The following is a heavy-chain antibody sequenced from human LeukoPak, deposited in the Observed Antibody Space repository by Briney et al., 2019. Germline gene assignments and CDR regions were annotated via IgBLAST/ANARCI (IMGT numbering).Heavy chain of an antibody. CDR2: ISSSSSYM. V-gene: IGHV3-21*01. CDR1: GFTFSSYT. Sequence: AGGSLRLSCAASGFTFSSYTMNWVRQAPGKGLEWVSSISSSSSYMYYADSVKGRFTISRDNAKNSLYLQMDSLRAEDTAVYYCARAPYDIVTGYSGYFDYWGQGTLVTVSS. CDR3: ARAPYDIVTGYSGYFDY. J-gene: IGHJ4*02. D-gene: IGHD3-9*01.